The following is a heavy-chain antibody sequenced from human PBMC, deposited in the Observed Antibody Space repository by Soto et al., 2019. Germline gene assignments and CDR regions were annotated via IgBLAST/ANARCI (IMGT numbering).Heavy chain of an antibody. J-gene: IGHJ4*02. D-gene: IGHD6-13*01. V-gene: IGHV4-39*01. CDR3: ARHKDTSSRYLLPDF. CDR1: GGSISSRSYY. Sequence: ETLSLTCTVSGGSISSRSYYWGWIRQPPGKGLEWIGSIYYSGNAYYNPSLKSRVAVSVDTSKNQFSLKVTSVTATDTAVYYCARHKDTSSRYLLPDFWGQGTLVTVSS. CDR2: IYYSGNA.